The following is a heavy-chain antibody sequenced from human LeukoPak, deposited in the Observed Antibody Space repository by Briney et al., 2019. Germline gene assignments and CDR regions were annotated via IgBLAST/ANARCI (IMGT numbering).Heavy chain of an antibody. CDR1: GGSISSGDYF. J-gene: IGHJ4*02. Sequence: SETLSLTCTVSGGSISSGDYFWTWIRQHPGEGLEWIGYIYYSGGTYYNPSLKSRVSISGDTSKNQFSLRLSSVTAADTAVYYCARGPYNYGSREIDYWGQGTLVTVSS. CDR2: IYYSGGT. CDR3: ARGPYNYGSREIDY. D-gene: IGHD5-18*01. V-gene: IGHV4-31*03.